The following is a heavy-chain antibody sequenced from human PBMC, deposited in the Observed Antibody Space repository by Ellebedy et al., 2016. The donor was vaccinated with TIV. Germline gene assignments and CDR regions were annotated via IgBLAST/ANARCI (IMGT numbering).Heavy chain of an antibody. Sequence: GESLKISXAASGFTFSNHWMSWVRQVPGKGLEWLANIKQDGSERYYVDSVKDRFTISRDNAKSSLYLQMNFLRAEDTAVYYCARDKVEGPTTFNYWGQGALVTVSS. CDR3: ARDKVEGPTTFNY. CDR2: IKQDGSER. D-gene: IGHD1-26*01. V-gene: IGHV3-7*01. CDR1: GFTFSNHW. J-gene: IGHJ4*02.